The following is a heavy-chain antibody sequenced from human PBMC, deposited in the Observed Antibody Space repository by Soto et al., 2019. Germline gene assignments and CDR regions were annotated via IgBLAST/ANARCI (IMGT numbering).Heavy chain of an antibody. CDR3: ARGGGYCTPTSCAIDS. J-gene: IGHJ4*02. D-gene: IGHD2-8*01. V-gene: IGHV3-23*01. CDR1: GFSFISYE. Sequence: WGSLRLSCVASGFSFISYEIIYLRQSAFKGLEWVSRVSLTGDRTNYAGSVKGRFTVSRDNFKNTLYLEMDSLRPEDTAIYYCARGGGYCTPTSCAIDSWGRGTPVTVSS. CDR2: VSLTGDRT.